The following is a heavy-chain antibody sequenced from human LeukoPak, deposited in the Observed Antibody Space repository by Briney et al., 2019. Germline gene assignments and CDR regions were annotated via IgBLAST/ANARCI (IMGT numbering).Heavy chain of an antibody. J-gene: IGHJ4*02. CDR1: GYTFTGYY. CDR2: INPNSGGT. D-gene: IGHD6-6*01. V-gene: IGHV1-2*02. Sequence: ASVRVSCKASGYTFTGYYMHWVRQAPGQGLEWMGWINPNSGGTNYAQKFQGRVTMTRDTSISTAYMELSRLRSDDTAVYYCARGRSIADYFDYWGQGTLVTVSS. CDR3: ARGRSIADYFDY.